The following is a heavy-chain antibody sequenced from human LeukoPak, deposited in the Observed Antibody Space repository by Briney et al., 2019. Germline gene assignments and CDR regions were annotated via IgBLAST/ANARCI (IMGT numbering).Heavy chain of an antibody. CDR3: AKDRWNSGSFRGLDY. J-gene: IGHJ4*02. Sequence: GGSLRLSCAASGFTFWRYGMTWVRQAPGKGLEWVSVIWFDGSNTYYADSVKGRFTISRDNSKNTLYLQMNSLRAEDTAVYYCAKDRWNSGSFRGLDYWGQGTLVTVSS. CDR2: IWFDGSNT. CDR1: GFTFWRYG. D-gene: IGHD1-26*01. V-gene: IGHV3-33*06.